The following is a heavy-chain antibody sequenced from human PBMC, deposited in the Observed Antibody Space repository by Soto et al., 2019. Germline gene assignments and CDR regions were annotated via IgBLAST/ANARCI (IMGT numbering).Heavy chain of an antibody. V-gene: IGHV4-38-2*02. CDR2: IYHSGDT. CDR1: GGSISSGYY. J-gene: IGHJ5*02. Sequence: SETLSLTCAVSGGSISSGYYWAWIRQPPGKGLEWVGSIYHSGDTHYNPSLRSQVSMSVDTSKNHFSLRLTYLTAADTAVYFCARDTNSLDLWGQGILVTVSS. CDR3: ARDTNSLDL. D-gene: IGHD2-8*01.